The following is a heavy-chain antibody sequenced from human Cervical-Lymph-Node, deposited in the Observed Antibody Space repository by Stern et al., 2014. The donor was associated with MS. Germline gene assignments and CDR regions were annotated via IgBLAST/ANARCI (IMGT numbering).Heavy chain of an antibody. CDR1: GG. CDR3: ARGSGDNWFGP. J-gene: IGHJ5*02. V-gene: IGHV1-69*06. CDR2: VIPFVGTS. D-gene: IGHD3-10*01. Sequence: MQLVASGAEVKKPGSSVKVSCKSSGGIIWGRQAPGQGLEWMGGVIPFVGTSNYEQKFQGRVTITADTSTNTTYLHLSRLTSADTAVYYCARGSGDNWFGPWGQGTLVTVSS.